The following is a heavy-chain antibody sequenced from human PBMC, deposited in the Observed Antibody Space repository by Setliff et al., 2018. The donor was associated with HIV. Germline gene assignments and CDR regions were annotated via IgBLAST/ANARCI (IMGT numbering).Heavy chain of an antibody. CDR3: ARGATCRSGWHFDY. V-gene: IGHV4-31*03. CDR2: IYYSGST. J-gene: IGHJ4*02. CDR1: GGSISSGDYY. D-gene: IGHD6-19*01. Sequence: SETLSLTCTVSGGSISSGDYYWSWIRQHPGKGLEWIGYIYYSGSTFYNPSLKSRVTISVDTSKNQFSLKLTSVTAADTAVYYCARGATCRSGWHFDYWGQGTLVTVSS.